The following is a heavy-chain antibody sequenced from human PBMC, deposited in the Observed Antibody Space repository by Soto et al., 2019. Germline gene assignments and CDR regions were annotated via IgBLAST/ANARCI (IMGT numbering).Heavy chain of an antibody. Sequence: TGKGLEYVSGINSNGDRTYYADSVKGRFIISRDNSKNTLYLQMGSLRAEDMAVYYCAFFFQAYDGRRDARSVSAFLVNRSSDL. D-gene: IGHD2-21*01. V-gene: IGHV3-64*02. J-gene: IGHJ2*01. CDR3: AFFFQAYDGRRDARSVSAFLVNRSSDL. CDR2: INSNGDRT.